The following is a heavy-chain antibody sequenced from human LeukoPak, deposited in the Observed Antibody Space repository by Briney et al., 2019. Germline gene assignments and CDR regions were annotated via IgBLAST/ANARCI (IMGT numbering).Heavy chain of an antibody. V-gene: IGHV4-39*07. D-gene: IGHD3-3*01. J-gene: IGHJ4*02. CDR3: TRGRTYDFWSRSELFDY. Sequence: SETLSLTCAVSGGSISSSDYYWGWVRQSPGKGLEWIGIIYFSGSTYYNPSLKSRVTISVDTSKNQFSLKLSSVTAADTAVYYCTRGRTYDFWSRSELFDYWGQGTLVTVSS. CDR1: GGSISSSDYY. CDR2: IYFSGST.